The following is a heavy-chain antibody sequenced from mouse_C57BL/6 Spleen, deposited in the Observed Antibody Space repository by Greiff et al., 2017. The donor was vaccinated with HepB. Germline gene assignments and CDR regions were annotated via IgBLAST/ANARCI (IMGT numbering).Heavy chain of an antibody. D-gene: IGHD2-4*01. V-gene: IGHV5-4*01. Sequence: EVMLVESGGGLVKPGGSLKLSCAASGFTFSSYAMSWVRQTPEKRLEWVATISDGGSYTYYPDNVKGRFTISRDNAKNNLYLQMSHLKSEDTAMYYCARDDDYDGTAFDYWGQGTTLTVSS. J-gene: IGHJ2*01. CDR2: ISDGGSYT. CDR1: GFTFSSYA. CDR3: ARDDDYDGTAFDY.